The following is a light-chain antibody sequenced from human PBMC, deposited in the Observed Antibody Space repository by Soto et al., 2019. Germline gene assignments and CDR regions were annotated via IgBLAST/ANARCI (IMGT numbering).Light chain of an antibody. Sequence: DIQMTQSPSSLSASVGDRVTITCRASQSISIYLNWYQLXPGKAPXLXXYGASYLKSGVPTRFSGSGSGTDFTLTISSLQPEDFAIYYGQQTYTSPEITFGQGTRLEIK. V-gene: IGKV1-39*01. CDR2: GAS. CDR3: QQTYTSPEIT. CDR1: QSISIY. J-gene: IGKJ5*01.